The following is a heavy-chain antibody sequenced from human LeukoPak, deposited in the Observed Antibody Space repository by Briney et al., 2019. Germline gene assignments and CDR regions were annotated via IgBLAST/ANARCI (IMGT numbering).Heavy chain of an antibody. CDR1: GFTFSSYA. Sequence: PGGSLRLSCSASGFTFSSYAMRWVRQAPGKGLEYVSAISSNGGSTYYADSVKGRFTISRDNSKNTLYLQMSSLRAEDTAVYYCARDGIDDSGSFPLYWGQGTLVTVSS. CDR2: ISSNGGST. D-gene: IGHD3-10*01. V-gene: IGHV3-64D*06. CDR3: ARDGIDDSGSFPLY. J-gene: IGHJ4*02.